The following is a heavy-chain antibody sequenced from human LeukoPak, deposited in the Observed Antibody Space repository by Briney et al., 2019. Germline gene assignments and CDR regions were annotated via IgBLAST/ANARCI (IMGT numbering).Heavy chain of an antibody. J-gene: IGHJ3*02. V-gene: IGHV4-31*03. CDR2: IYDSGNS. D-gene: IGHD1-7*01. Sequence: SETLSLTCSVSGASVGSGNYYWSWIRHHPGKGLEWIGCIYDSGNSYYNPSLESRVTISVDTAKNQISLKLTSVTAADTAVYYCARDLPMIGTSDSFDIWGQGTMVTVSS. CDR1: GASVGSGNYY. CDR3: ARDLPMIGTSDSFDI.